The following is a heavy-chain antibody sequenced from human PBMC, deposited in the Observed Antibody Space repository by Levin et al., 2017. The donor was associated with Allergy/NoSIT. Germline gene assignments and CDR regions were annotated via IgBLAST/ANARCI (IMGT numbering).Heavy chain of an antibody. Sequence: GGSLRLSCAASGLTVSGSFMNWLRQAPGKGLAWVSAISPAGNTKYADSVRGRFSISRDRSKDTVHLQMNSLRAEDTAVYYCARRRSYGSGGYAFDIWGQGTRVTVSS. CDR3: ARRRSYGSGGYAFDI. CDR2: ISPAGNT. D-gene: IGHD3-10*01. V-gene: IGHV3-66*01. CDR1: GLTVSGSF. J-gene: IGHJ3*02.